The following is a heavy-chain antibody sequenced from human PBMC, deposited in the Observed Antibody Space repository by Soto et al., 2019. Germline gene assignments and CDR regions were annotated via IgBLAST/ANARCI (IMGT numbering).Heavy chain of an antibody. Sequence: QVQLVQSGAEVKKPGSSVKVSCKASGGTFSSYAISWVRQAPGQGLEWMGGIIPIFGTANYAQKFQGRVTITADESTSTAYMELSSLRSEDTAVYYCARERGVMVADSALDYGMDVWGQGTTVTVSS. D-gene: IGHD2-15*01. CDR3: ARERGVMVADSALDYGMDV. CDR2: IIPIFGTA. J-gene: IGHJ6*02. V-gene: IGHV1-69*12. CDR1: GGTFSSYA.